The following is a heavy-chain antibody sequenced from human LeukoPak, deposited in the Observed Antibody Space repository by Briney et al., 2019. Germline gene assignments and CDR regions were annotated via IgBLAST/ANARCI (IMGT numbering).Heavy chain of an antibody. CDR3: AKEYHSSGYYYLFFDY. Sequence: GGSLRLSCAASGFTFSSYAMSWVRQAPGKGLEWVSSISGSGGSTYYADSVKGRFTISRDNSKNTLYLQMNSLRAEDTAVYYCAKEYHSSGYYYLFFDYWGQGTLVTVST. CDR1: GFTFSSYA. D-gene: IGHD3-22*01. J-gene: IGHJ4*02. V-gene: IGHV3-23*01. CDR2: ISGSGGST.